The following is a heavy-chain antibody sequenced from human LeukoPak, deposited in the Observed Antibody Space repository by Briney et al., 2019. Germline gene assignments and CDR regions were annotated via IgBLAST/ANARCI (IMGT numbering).Heavy chain of an antibody. Sequence: PGGSLRLSCAASGITFSSYWMTWVRQAPGKGLEWVANMNQDGGEKYYVDSVKGRFTISRDNAKNSLYLQMNSLIAEDTAVYYCARHSEVYYYVDVWGTGTTVTVSS. J-gene: IGHJ6*03. CDR2: MNQDGGEK. CDR1: GITFSSYW. CDR3: ARHSEVYYYVDV. V-gene: IGHV3-7*01.